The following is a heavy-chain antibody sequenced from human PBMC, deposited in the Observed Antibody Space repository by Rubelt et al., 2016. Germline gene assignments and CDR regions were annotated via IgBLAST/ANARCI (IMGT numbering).Heavy chain of an antibody. V-gene: IGHV3-9*01. CDR3: ARGPWDL. Sequence: AMHWVRQAPGKGLEWVSGISWNSGSIGYADSVKGRFTISRDNAKNTLYLQMNSLRAEDTAVYYCARGPWDLWGQGTLVTVSS. J-gene: IGHJ5*02. CDR2: ISWNSGSI. CDR1: A.